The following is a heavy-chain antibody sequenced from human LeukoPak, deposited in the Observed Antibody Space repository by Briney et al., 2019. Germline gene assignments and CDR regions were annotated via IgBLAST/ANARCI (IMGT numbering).Heavy chain of an antibody. J-gene: IGHJ3*02. D-gene: IGHD2-15*01. CDR1: GGSISSSY. CDR3: AREGSVVSTDAFDI. V-gene: IGHV4-59*01. Sequence: SETLSLTCTVSGGSISSSYWSWIRQPPGKGLEWIGYIYYSGSTNYNPSLKSRVTISVDTSKNQFSLKLSSVTAADTAVYYCAREGSVVSTDAFDIWGQGTMVTVSS. CDR2: IYYSGST.